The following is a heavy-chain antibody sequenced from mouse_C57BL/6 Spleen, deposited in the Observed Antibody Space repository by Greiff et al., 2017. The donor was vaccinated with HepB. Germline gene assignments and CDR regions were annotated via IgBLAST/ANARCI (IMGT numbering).Heavy chain of an antibody. CDR2: IYPRDGST. D-gene: IGHD2-1*01. V-gene: IGHV1-85*01. J-gene: IGHJ2*01. Sequence: QVQLQQSGPELVKPGASVKLSCKASGYTFTSYDINWVKQRPGQGLEWIGWIYPRDGSTKYNEKFKGKATLTVDTSSSTAYMELHSLTSEDSAVYFCAGSGASGNYVLYYSDYWGQGTTLTVSS. CDR3: AGSGASGNYVLYYSDY. CDR1: GYTFTSYD.